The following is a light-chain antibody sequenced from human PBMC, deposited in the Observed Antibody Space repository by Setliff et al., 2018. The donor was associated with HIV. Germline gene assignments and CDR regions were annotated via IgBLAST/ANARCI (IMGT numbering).Light chain of an antibody. Sequence: QSALPQPASVSGSPGQSITISCTGTSSDVGGYIYVSWYQQHPGKAPKLMISDVSNRPSGVSNRFSGSKSGNTASLTISGLQAEDEADYYCSSYTYTSSTPLYVFGTGTKV. V-gene: IGLV2-14*03. CDR3: SSYTYTSSTPLYV. CDR2: DVS. CDR1: SSDVGGYIY. J-gene: IGLJ1*01.